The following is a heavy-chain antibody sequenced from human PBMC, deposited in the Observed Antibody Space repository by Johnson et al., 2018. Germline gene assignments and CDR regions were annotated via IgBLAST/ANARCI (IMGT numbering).Heavy chain of an antibody. CDR2: ISSSSSTI. V-gene: IGHV3-48*02. Sequence: EVQLVETGGGLVQXGGSXRLXCAASGFTFSSYSMNWVRQAPGKGLEWVSYISSSSSTIYYADSVKGRFTISRDNAKNSLYLQMNRLRDEDTAVYYCARLDCSGGSCYGGDAFDIWGQGTMVTVSS. CDR3: ARLDCSGGSCYGGDAFDI. CDR1: GFTFSSYS. J-gene: IGHJ3*02. D-gene: IGHD2-15*01.